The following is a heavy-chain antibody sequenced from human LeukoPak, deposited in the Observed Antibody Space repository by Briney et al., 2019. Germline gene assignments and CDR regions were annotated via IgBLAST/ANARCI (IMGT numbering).Heavy chain of an antibody. CDR2: ISYDGSNK. V-gene: IGHV3-30*09. D-gene: IGHD3-22*01. CDR1: GFTFSSYA. J-gene: IGHJ4*02. Sequence: GGSLRLSCAASGFTFSSYAMHWVRQAPGKGLEWVAVISYDGSNKYYADSVKGRFAISRDNSKNTLYLQMNSLRAEDTAVYYCARAYYYDSSDYYLWDYWGQGTLVTVSS. CDR3: ARAYYYDSSDYYLWDY.